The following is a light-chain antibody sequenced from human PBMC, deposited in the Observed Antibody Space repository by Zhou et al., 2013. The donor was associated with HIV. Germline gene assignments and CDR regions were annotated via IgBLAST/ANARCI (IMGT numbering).Light chain of an antibody. Sequence: DIQMTQSPSSVSASVGDRITITCRASQHITYSLAWYHQKGRQAPQLIIYAASRLQSGVPSRFSGSGSGTDFTLTITDIRPEDFGIYYCQQAHSFPHTFGGGTRVDVK. CDR1: QHITYS. CDR3: QQAHSFPHT. CDR2: AAS. V-gene: IGKV1-12*01. J-gene: IGKJ4*01.